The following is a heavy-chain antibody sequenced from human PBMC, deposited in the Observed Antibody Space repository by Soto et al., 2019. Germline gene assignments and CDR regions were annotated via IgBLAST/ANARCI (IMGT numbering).Heavy chain of an antibody. CDR1: GDSVSTNSAT. Sequence: QIHLQQSGPGLVKPSQTLSLTCAISGDSVSTNSATWDWIRQSPLRGLEWLGRTYYRSNWYTDYAVSVKGRITISPDTSNNQLSLQLNSVTPDDTAVYYCARLICNSWLDSWGQGTLVTVSS. CDR2: TYYRSNWYT. CDR3: ARLICNSWLDS. D-gene: IGHD2-2*01. V-gene: IGHV6-1*01. J-gene: IGHJ5*01.